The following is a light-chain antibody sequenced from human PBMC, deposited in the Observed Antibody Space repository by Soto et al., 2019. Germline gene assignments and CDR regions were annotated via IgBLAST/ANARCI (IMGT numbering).Light chain of an antibody. CDR3: HQYGSSPPVYT. V-gene: IGKV3-20*01. Sequence: EMGLTKAPATIDLYPGEIATLSCRARQSVSSSYLAWYQQKPGQAPRLLIYGASSRATGIPYRFSGSGSRTDFTLAISILEPEDFAVYYWHQYGSSPPVYTFGQGTKLEIK. J-gene: IGKJ2*01. CDR2: GAS. CDR1: QSVSSSY.